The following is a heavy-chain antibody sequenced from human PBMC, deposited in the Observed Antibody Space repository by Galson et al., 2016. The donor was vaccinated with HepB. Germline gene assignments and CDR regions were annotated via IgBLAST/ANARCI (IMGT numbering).Heavy chain of an antibody. CDR3: TLITMESS. CDR2: ISGSGDST. D-gene: IGHD3-10*01. J-gene: IGHJ4*02. CDR1: GFTFSSYA. Sequence: SLRLSCAASGFTFSSYAMSWVRQAPGKGLEWVSGISGSGDSTYYADSVKGRFTISRDNSKNSLYLQMNSLRTEDTAVYYCTLITMESSWGQGTLVTVSS. V-gene: IGHV3-23*01.